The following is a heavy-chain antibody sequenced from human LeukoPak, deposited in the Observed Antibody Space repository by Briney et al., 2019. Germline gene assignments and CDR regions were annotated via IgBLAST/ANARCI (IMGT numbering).Heavy chain of an antibody. CDR2: ISYDGSNK. V-gene: IGHV3-30-3*01. CDR1: GFTFSSYA. J-gene: IGHJ6*03. CDR3: ARGPQYCSSTSCLLYYYYMDV. D-gene: IGHD2-2*01. Sequence: GRSLRLSCAASGFTFSSYAMHWVRQAPGKGLEWVAVISYDGSNKYYADSVKGQFTISRDNSKNTLYLQMNSLRAEDTAVYYCARGPQYCSSTSCLLYYYYMDVWGKGTAVTVSS.